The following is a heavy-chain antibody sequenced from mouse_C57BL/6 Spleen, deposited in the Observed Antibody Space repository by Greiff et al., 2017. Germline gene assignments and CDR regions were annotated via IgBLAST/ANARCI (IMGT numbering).Heavy chain of an antibody. Sequence: EVKLVESGGGLVKPGGSLKLSCAASGFTFSSYAMSWVRQTPEKRLEWVATISDGGSYTYYPDNVKGRFTISRDNAKNNLYLQMSHLKSEDTAMYYCARDGSSYEYYFDDWGQGTTLTVSS. CDR2: ISDGGSYT. CDR1: GFTFSSYA. V-gene: IGHV5-4*01. D-gene: IGHD1-1*01. CDR3: ARDGSSYEYYFDD. J-gene: IGHJ2*01.